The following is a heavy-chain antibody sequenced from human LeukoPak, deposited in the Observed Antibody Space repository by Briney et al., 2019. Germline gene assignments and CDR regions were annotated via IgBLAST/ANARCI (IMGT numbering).Heavy chain of an antibody. Sequence: SQTLSLTCAISGDSVSSNSAAWNWIRQSPSRGLEWLGSTYYRSKWYNDYAVSVKSRTTFNADTSKNQFSLQLNSLTPEDTAMYYCARDTPEYSSGWYYFDYWGQGTLVTVSS. J-gene: IGHJ4*02. CDR3: ARDTPEYSSGWYYFDY. CDR1: GDSVSSNSAA. CDR2: TYYRSKWYN. D-gene: IGHD6-19*01. V-gene: IGHV6-1*01.